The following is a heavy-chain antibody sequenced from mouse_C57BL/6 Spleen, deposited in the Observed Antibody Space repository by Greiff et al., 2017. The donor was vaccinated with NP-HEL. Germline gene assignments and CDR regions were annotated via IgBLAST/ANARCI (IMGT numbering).Heavy chain of an antibody. CDR3: ASDRGYYAMDY. CDR1: GYTFTSYW. Sequence: VQLQQPGAELVKPGASVKLSCKASGYTFTSYWMHWVKQRPGQGLEWIGMIHPNSGSTNYNEKFKSKATLTVDKSSSTAYMQLSSLTSEDSAVYYCASDRGYYAMDYWGQGTSVTVSS. V-gene: IGHV1-64*01. CDR2: IHPNSGST. D-gene: IGHD2-14*01. J-gene: IGHJ4*01.